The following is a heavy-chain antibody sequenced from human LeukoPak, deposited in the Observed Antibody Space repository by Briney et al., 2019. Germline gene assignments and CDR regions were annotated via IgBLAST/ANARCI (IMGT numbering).Heavy chain of an antibody. V-gene: IGHV4-59*01. D-gene: IGHD3-3*01. CDR3: ARGTSDFWSGYRIYYFDY. CDR1: GGSISSYY. Sequence: SETLSLTCTVSGGSISSYYWSWIRQPPGKGLEWIGYIYYSGSTNYNPSLKSRVTISVDTSKNQFSLKLSSVTAADTAAYYCARGTSDFWSGYRIYYFDYWGQGTLVTVSS. CDR2: IYYSGST. J-gene: IGHJ4*02.